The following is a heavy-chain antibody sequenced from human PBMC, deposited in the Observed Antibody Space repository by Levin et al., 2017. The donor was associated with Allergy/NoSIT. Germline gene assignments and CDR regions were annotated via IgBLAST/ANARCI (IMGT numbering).Heavy chain of an antibody. CDR1: GFTFSSYN. Sequence: GESLKISCAASGFTFSSYNMHWVRQAPGKGLEWVAVTSYDGSNNHHAGSVKGRFTISRDNSKNTLYLQMNSLRAEDTAVYYCSKGSSWFDFWGQGTLVTVSS. V-gene: IGHV3-30*18. CDR2: TSYDGSNN. J-gene: IGHJ4*02. D-gene: IGHD6-13*01. CDR3: SKGSSWFDF.